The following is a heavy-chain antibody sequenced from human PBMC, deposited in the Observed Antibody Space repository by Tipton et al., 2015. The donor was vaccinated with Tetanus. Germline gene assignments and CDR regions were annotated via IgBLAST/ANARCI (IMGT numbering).Heavy chain of an antibody. Sequence: GSLRLSCAASGFTFRNYAMHWVRQPTGNGLAWVSAIGGDDTYYPESVRGRFTISRENAKNSLYLQMNNLRVGDTAVYYCVIERSDPSHCIDTLYDWGQGSTGSGAS. J-gene: IGHJ6*02. CDR3: VIERSDPSHCIDTLYD. CDR1: GFTFRNYA. V-gene: IGHV3-13*01. D-gene: IGHD2-21*01. CDR2: IGGDDT.